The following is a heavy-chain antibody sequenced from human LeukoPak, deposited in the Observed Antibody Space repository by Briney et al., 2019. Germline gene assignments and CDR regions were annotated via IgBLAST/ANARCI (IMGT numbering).Heavy chain of an antibody. V-gene: IGHV4-59*01. CDR1: GGSISSYY. CDR3: ARVLWNWFDP. J-gene: IGHJ5*02. Sequence: PSETLSLTCTVSGGSISSYYWSWIRQPPGKGLEWIGYVYYSGSTNYNPSLKSRVTISVDTSKNQFSLKLSSVTAADTAVYYCARVLWNWFDPWGQGTLVTVSS. CDR2: VYYSGST.